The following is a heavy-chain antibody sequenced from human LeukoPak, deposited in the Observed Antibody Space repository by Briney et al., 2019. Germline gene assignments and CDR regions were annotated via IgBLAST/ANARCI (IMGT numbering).Heavy chain of an antibody. D-gene: IGHD2-2*02. J-gene: IGHJ6*02. CDR1: GGTFSSYA. Sequence: ASVKVSCKASGGTFSSYAINWVRQATGQGLGWMGWMNPNSGNTGYAQKFQGRVTMTRDTSISTAYMELSSLRSEDTAVYYCAVVAAAILGEVYYYGMDVWGQGTTVTVSS. CDR3: AVVAAAILGEVYYYGMDV. CDR2: MNPNSGNT. V-gene: IGHV1-8*02.